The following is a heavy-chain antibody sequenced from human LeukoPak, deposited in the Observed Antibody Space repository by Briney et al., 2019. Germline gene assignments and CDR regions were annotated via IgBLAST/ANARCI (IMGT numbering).Heavy chain of an antibody. J-gene: IGHJ6*03. CDR3: TIFGVVRDYYYYMDV. Sequence: GGSLRLSCAASGFTFSDYYMSWIRQAPGKGLEWVSYISSSGSTIYYADSVKGRFTISRDNSKNTLYLQMNSLRAEDTAVYYCTIFGVVRDYYYYMDVWGKGTTVTVSS. CDR2: ISSSGSTI. CDR1: GFTFSDYY. D-gene: IGHD3-3*01. V-gene: IGHV3-11*04.